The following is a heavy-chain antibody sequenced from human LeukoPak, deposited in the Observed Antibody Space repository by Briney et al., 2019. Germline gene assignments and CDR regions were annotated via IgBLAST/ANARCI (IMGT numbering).Heavy chain of an antibody. CDR3: AKESAYSSSWPRAFDI. CDR2: ISGSGGST. J-gene: IGHJ3*02. CDR1: GFTLSSYA. V-gene: IGHV3-23*01. Sequence: PGGSLRLSCAASGFTLSSYAMSWVRQAPGKGLEWVSAISGSGGSTYYADPVKGRFTISRDKSKNTLYLQMNSLRAEDTAVYYCAKESAYSSSWPRAFDIWGQGTMVTVSS. D-gene: IGHD6-13*01.